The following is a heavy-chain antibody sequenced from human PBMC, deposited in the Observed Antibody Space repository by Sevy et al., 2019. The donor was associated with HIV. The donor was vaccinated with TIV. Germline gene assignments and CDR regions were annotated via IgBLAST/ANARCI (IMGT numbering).Heavy chain of an antibody. CDR3: AREVHYYSSGFSAGMDD. J-gene: IGHJ6*02. D-gene: IGHD3-10*01. CDR1: GVSISSHF. CDR2: FYPSGSA. Sequence: SETLSLTCSVSGVSISSHFWTWIRQPPGKGLGWIGYFYPSGSADYNPSLKSRVTISGDTSKNQFSLKLTSVTAADTAVYYCAREVHYYSSGFSAGMDDWGQGTTVTVSS. V-gene: IGHV4-59*11.